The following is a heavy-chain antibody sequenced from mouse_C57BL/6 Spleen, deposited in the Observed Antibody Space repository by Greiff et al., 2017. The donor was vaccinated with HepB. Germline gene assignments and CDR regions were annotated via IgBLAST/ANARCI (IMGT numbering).Heavy chain of an antibody. V-gene: IGHV5-6*02. Sequence: DVMLVESGGDLVKPGGSLKLSCAASGFTFSSYGMSWVRQTPDKRLEWVATISSGGSYTYYPDSVKGRFTISRDNAKNTLYLQMSSLKSEDTAMYYCARHEDYYGSSWYFDVWGTGTTVTVSS. J-gene: IGHJ1*03. CDR2: ISSGGSYT. CDR3: ARHEDYYGSSWYFDV. CDR1: GFTFSSYG. D-gene: IGHD1-1*01.